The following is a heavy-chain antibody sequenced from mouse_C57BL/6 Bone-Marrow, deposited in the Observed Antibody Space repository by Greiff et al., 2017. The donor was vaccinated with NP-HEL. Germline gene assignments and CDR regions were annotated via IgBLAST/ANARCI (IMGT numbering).Heavy chain of an antibody. D-gene: IGHD1-1*01. Sequence: VQLQQSGAELARPGASVKLSCKASGYTFTSYGISWVKQRTGQGLEWIGEIYPRSGNTYYNEKFKGKATLTADKSSSTAYMELRSLTSEDSAVYFCARPIFITTVVAYYYAMDYWGQGTSVTVSS. CDR3: ARPIFITTVVAYYYAMDY. CDR1: GYTFTSYG. J-gene: IGHJ4*01. V-gene: IGHV1-81*01. CDR2: IYPRSGNT.